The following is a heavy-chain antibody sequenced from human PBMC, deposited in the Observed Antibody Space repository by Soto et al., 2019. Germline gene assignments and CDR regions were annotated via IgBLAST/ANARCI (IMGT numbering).Heavy chain of an antibody. D-gene: IGHD2-21*02. J-gene: IGHJ4*02. CDR2: ISSTTTYI. Sequence: ELQLVESGGGLVKPGGSLRLSCAASGFTKYPFSSYSMHWVRQAPGKGLEWVDSISSTTTYIYYAHSVRGRFTISSDNARDFVFLQMDSLAVEDTAVYHCARGERVGDPVFDYWGQGVLVTVSS. CDR3: ARGERVGDPVFDY. CDR1: GFTKYPFSSYS. V-gene: IGHV3-21*06.